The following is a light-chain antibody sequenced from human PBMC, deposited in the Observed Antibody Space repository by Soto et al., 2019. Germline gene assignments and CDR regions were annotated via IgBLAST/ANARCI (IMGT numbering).Light chain of an antibody. V-gene: IGLV2-11*01. Sequence: QSALTQPRSVSESPGQSVTISCPGTSSDVGAYDYVSWYQQHPGKVPKLMIYDVIKRTSGVPHRFSGSKSGKTAFLTISGLQAEDEADYYCLSFAGSYEVFGGGTQLTVL. J-gene: IGLJ2*01. CDR3: LSFAGSYEV. CDR2: DVI. CDR1: SSDVGAYDY.